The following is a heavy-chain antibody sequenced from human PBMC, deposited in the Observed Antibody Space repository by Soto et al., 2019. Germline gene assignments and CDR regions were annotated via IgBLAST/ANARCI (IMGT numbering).Heavy chain of an antibody. CDR1: GYNFGNYW. V-gene: IGHV5-51*01. Sequence: XDSLKLYCECSGYNFGNYWSGLVLQTPGKGLEWMGIIYPGDSDTVYNPSFQGQVTMSVDKYINTAYLQWSSLQASDTGIYYCERRMGPSIGWLDPWGQGTQVTVSS. CDR3: ERRMGPSIGWLDP. J-gene: IGHJ5*02. CDR2: IYPGDSDT. D-gene: IGHD2-15*01.